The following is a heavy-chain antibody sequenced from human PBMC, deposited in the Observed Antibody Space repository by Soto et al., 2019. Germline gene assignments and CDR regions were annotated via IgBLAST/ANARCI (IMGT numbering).Heavy chain of an antibody. CDR3: ARVLGAAGNDHYYYGMDV. CDR1: GFTFSTYV. V-gene: IGHV3-30-3*01. Sequence: QVQLVESGGGVVQPGRSLRLSCAASGFTFSTYVMHWVRQAPGKGLEWVAIISYDGSNKYYADSVKGRFTISRDNSKNTLYVQMNSLRAEDTAVYYCARVLGAAGNDHYYYGMDVWGQGTTVTVSS. J-gene: IGHJ6*02. CDR2: ISYDGSNK. D-gene: IGHD6-13*01.